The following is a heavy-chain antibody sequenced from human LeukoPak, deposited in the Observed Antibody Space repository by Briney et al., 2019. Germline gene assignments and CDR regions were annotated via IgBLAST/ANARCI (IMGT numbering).Heavy chain of an antibody. CDR3: ARGGPFFSGSSSKEYSFDY. D-gene: IGHD6-6*01. V-gene: IGHV1-18*01. J-gene: IGHJ4*02. Sequence: ASVKVSCKASGYDFINYGITWVRQDPGQGLEWMGWLSLYNGNTDYKPQGGVTMTTDTSTSTAYMALRSLRSDDTAVYYCARGGPFFSGSSSKEYSFDYWGQGALVTVSS. CDR2: LSLYNGNT. CDR1: GYDFINYG.